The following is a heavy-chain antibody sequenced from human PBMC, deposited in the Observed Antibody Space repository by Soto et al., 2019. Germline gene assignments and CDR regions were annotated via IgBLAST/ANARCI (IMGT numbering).Heavy chain of an antibody. CDR1: GFTFSSYA. J-gene: IGHJ4*02. V-gene: IGHV3-23*01. Sequence: GGSLRLSCAASGFTFSSYAMSWVRQTPGKGLEWVSTLSGSGGTTYYADSVKGQFTINPDTSKNQFSLQLKSVTPEDTAVYYCARVRLWENWFGELIYYFDYWGQGTLVTVSS. D-gene: IGHD3-10*01. CDR3: ARVRLWENWFGELIYYFDY. CDR2: LSGSGGTT.